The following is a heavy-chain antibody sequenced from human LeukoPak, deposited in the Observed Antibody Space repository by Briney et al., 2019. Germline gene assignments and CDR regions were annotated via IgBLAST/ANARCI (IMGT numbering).Heavy chain of an antibody. V-gene: IGHV3-23*01. CDR1: GFTFSSYA. CDR3: AKDGGSSYYYDSSGRPPSYFDY. J-gene: IGHJ4*02. D-gene: IGHD3-22*01. CDR2: ISGSGGST. Sequence: PGGCLRLSCAASGFTFSSYAMSWVRHAPGKGLWWVSAISGSGGSTYYADPVMGRFTISRDNSKNTLYLQMNSLTAEDTAVYYCAKDGGSSYYYDSSGRPPSYFDYWGQGTLVTVSS.